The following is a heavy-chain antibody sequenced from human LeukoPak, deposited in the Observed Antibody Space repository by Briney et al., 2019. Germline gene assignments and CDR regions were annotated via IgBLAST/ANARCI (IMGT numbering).Heavy chain of an antibody. CDR3: ARGEEEDIVVVPSY. CDR1: GFTFSSYS. CDR2: ISSSSSYI. Sequence: PGGSLRLSCAASGFTFSSYSMNWVRQAPGKGLEWVSSISSSSSYIYYADSVKGRFTISRDNAKNSLYLQMNSLRAEDTAVYYCARGEEEDIVVVPSYWGQGTLVTVSS. V-gene: IGHV3-21*01. D-gene: IGHD2-2*01. J-gene: IGHJ4*02.